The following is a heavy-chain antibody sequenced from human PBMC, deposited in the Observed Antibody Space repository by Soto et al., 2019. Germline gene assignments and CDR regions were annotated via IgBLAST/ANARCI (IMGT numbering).Heavy chain of an antibody. J-gene: IGHJ5*02. CDR1: GGSISSGGYY. V-gene: IGHV4-31*03. D-gene: IGHD6-13*01. Sequence: SETLSLTCTVSGGSISSGGYYWSWIRQHPGKGLEWIGYIYYSGSTYYNPSLKSRVTISVDTSKNQFSLKLSSVTAADTAVYYCARAVGTQGWFDPWGQGTMVTVSS. CDR3: ARAVGTQGWFDP. CDR2: IYYSGST.